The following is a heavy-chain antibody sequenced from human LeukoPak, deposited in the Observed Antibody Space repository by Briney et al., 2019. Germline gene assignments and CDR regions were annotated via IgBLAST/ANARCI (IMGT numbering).Heavy chain of an antibody. J-gene: IGHJ4*02. CDR2: INTNTGNP. Sequence: ASVKVSCKASGYTFTNYAMNWVRQAPGQGLEWMGWINTNTGNPTYAQGFTGRFVFSLDTSVSTAYLQINSLKAEDTAEYYCARPTVAGDFDYWGQGTLVTVSS. CDR1: GYTFTNYA. V-gene: IGHV7-4-1*02. D-gene: IGHD6-19*01. CDR3: ARPTVAGDFDY.